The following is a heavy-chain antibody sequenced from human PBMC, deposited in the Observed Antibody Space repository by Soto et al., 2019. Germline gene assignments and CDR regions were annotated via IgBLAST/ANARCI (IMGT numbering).Heavy chain of an antibody. Sequence: GASVKVSCKASGYTFTGYYMHWVRQAPGQGLEWMGWINPNSGGTNYAQKFQGWVTMTRDTSISTAYMELSRLRSDDTAVYYCARDLLLAAAGTPQEVRYYYGMDVWGQGTTVTVSS. V-gene: IGHV1-2*04. CDR2: INPNSGGT. J-gene: IGHJ6*02. CDR1: GYTFTGYY. CDR3: ARDLLLAAAGTPQEVRYYYGMDV. D-gene: IGHD6-13*01.